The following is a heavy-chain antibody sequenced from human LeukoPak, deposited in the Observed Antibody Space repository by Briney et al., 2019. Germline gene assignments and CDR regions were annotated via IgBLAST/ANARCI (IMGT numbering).Heavy chain of an antibody. V-gene: IGHV3-48*01. D-gene: IGHD6-19*01. CDR3: VRSGSIAVAGTFDY. Sequence: PGGSLRLSCAASGFTFSSYSMNWVRQAPGKGLEWVSYISSSSSTIYYADSVKGRFTISRDNAKNSLYLQMNSLRAEDTAVYYCVRSGSIAVAGTFDYWGQGTLVTVSS. CDR1: GFTFSSYS. J-gene: IGHJ4*02. CDR2: ISSSSSTI.